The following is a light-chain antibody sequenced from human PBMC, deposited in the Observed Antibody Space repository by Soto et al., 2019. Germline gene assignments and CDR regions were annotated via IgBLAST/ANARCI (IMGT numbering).Light chain of an antibody. V-gene: IGKV3-11*01. Sequence: VVLTQSPATLSLSPGERATLSCRTSLSVSVYLDWYQQKPGPAPRLLISDASNRATGIPARFSGSGSGTDFTLTISRLEPEDSAVYYCQQYDSSPWTFGQGTKVDI. CDR1: LSVSVY. CDR3: QQYDSSPWT. CDR2: DAS. J-gene: IGKJ1*01.